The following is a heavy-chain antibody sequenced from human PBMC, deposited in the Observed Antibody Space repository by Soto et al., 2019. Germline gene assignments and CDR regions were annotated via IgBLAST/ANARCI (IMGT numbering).Heavy chain of an antibody. Sequence: SGGSLRLSCAASGFTFSSYARHWVRQAPGKGLEWVAVISYDGSNKYYADSVKGRFTISRDNSKNTLYLQMNSLRAEDTAVYYCARYRLRWLVLWYYGMDVWGQGTTVTVS. CDR1: GFTFSSYA. D-gene: IGHD6-19*01. J-gene: IGHJ6*01. CDR3: ARYRLRWLVLWYYGMDV. CDR2: ISYDGSNK. V-gene: IGHV3-30-3*01.